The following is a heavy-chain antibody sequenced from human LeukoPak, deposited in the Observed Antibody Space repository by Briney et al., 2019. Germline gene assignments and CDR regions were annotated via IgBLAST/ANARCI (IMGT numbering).Heavy chain of an antibody. CDR3: ARDRNYGDYFLDGMDV. V-gene: IGHV3-33*01. J-gene: IGHJ6*02. CDR2: IWYDGSNK. D-gene: IGHD4-17*01. Sequence: GGSLRLSCAASGFTFSSYGMHWVRQAPGKGLEWVAVIWYDGSNKYYADSVKGRFTISRDNSKNTLYLQMNSLRAEDTAVYYCARDRNYGDYFLDGMDVWGQGTTVTVSS. CDR1: GFTFSSYG.